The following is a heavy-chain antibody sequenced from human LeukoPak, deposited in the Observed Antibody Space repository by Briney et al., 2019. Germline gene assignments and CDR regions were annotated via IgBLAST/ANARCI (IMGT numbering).Heavy chain of an antibody. CDR2: IYPGDSDT. CDR1: GYRFTDYW. CDR3: ARGAAGTTPDYYYFGLDV. D-gene: IGHD1-7*01. Sequence: GESLKISCKCSGYRFTDYWIGWVRQMPGKGLEWMGIIYPGDSDTRCSPSFQGQVTISADKSINTAHLQWSSLKASDTAMYYCARGAAGTTPDYYYFGLDVWGQGTTVRVSS. V-gene: IGHV5-51*01. J-gene: IGHJ6*02.